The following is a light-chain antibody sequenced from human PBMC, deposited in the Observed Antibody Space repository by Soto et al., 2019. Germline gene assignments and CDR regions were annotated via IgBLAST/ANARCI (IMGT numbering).Light chain of an antibody. Sequence: QSVLMQPPSVSGAPGQGVTISCTGNSSNIGTYAVHWYQQLPGTAPKVLIYGNTNRPSGVPDRFSGSKSDTSASLTITGLQAEDEADYYCQSYDSNLRVVVFGGGTKLTVL. V-gene: IGLV1-40*01. J-gene: IGLJ2*01. CDR3: QSYDSNLRVVV. CDR2: GNT. CDR1: SSNIGTYA.